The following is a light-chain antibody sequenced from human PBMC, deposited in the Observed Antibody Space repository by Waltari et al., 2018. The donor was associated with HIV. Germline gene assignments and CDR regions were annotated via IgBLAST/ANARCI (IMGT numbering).Light chain of an antibody. CDR2: DAT. Sequence: QSALTQPASVSGSPGQSITISCTGTRSDIGDYDFVAWYQQHPDNAPKLIIFDATDRPSGCPTRFSGSKSGNTASLTISGLQPEDEADYFCCSYSLTRTLVFGSGTTVTVL. CDR3: CSYSLTRTLV. CDR1: RSDIGDYDF. J-gene: IGLJ1*01. V-gene: IGLV2-14*03.